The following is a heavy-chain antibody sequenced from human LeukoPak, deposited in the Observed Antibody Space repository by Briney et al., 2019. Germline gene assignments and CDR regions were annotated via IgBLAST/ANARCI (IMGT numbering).Heavy chain of an antibody. CDR1: GFTFSSYW. CDR3: ARVDLLADPYHYYPPGV. CDR2: INTDGSST. V-gene: IGHV3-74*01. D-gene: IGHD3-9*01. Sequence: PGGSLRLSCAASGFTFSSYWMHWVRQAPGKGLVWVSRINTDGSSTSYADSVKGRFTISRDNAKNTLYLQMNSLRAEDTAVYYCARVDLLADPYHYYPPGVWGNGTTVTVSS. J-gene: IGHJ6*03.